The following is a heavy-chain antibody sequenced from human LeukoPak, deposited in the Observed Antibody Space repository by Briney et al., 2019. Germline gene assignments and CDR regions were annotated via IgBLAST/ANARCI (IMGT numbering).Heavy chain of an antibody. CDR2: ISGSGGST. Sequence: GGSLRLSCAASGFTFSSYAMSWVRQAPGKGLEWVSPISGSGGSTYYADSVKGRFTISRDNTKNTLYLQMNSLRAEDTAVYYCAKEFPGVVPADDNWLDPWGQGTMVTVSS. D-gene: IGHD3-3*01. CDR1: GFTFSSYA. J-gene: IGHJ5*01. V-gene: IGHV3-23*01. CDR3: AKEFPGVVPADDNWLDP.